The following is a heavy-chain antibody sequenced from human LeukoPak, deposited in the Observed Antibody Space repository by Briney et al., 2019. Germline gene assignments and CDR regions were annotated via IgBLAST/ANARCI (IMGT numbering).Heavy chain of an antibody. J-gene: IGHJ4*02. CDR2: IKSKGDGETI. V-gene: IGHV3-15*01. CDR1: GFTFTDAW. Sequence: GGSLRLSCAASGFTFTDAWMSWVRQAPGKGREWVGRIKSKGDGETIDNAAPVKGRFTMSRDDSKATLYLQMNSLKAEDTAVYYCTTDLGLTMIRGVIVYWGQGALVTVSS. CDR3: TTDLGLTMIRGVIVY. D-gene: IGHD3-10*01.